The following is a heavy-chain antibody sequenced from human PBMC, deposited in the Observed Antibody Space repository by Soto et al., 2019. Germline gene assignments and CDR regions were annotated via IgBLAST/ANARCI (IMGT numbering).Heavy chain of an antibody. V-gene: IGHV3-23*01. J-gene: IGHJ5*02. Sequence: EVQLLESGGGLVQPGGSLRLSCAASGFTFSSYAMSWVRQAPGKGLEWVSAISGSGGSTYYADSVKGRFTISRDNCKNTLYLQMNSLRAEDTAVYYCAKTPLRELSSYNWFDPWGQGTLVTVSS. CDR2: ISGSGGST. D-gene: IGHD1-26*01. CDR1: GFTFSSYA. CDR3: AKTPLRELSSYNWFDP.